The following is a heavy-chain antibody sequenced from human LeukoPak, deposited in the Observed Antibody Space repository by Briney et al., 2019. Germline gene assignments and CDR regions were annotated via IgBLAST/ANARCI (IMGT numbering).Heavy chain of an antibody. CDR1: GGSISSYY. CDR3: ARVIRDYGDYVWYYYMDV. CDR2: IYYSGST. V-gene: IGHV4-59*01. D-gene: IGHD4-17*01. J-gene: IGHJ6*03. Sequence: SETLSLTCTVSGGSISSYYWSWIRQPPGRGLEWIGYIYYSGSTNYNPSLKSRVTISVDTSKNQFSLKLSSVTAADTAVYYCARVIRDYGDYVWYYYMDVWGKGTTVTVSS.